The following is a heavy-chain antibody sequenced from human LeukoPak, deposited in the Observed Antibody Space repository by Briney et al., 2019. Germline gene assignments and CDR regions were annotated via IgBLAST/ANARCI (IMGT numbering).Heavy chain of an antibody. CDR1: GFTFSSYW. J-gene: IGHJ4*02. CDR3: ARDTYNWNDGGGDY. V-gene: IGHV3-7*01. D-gene: IGHD1-20*01. CDR2: IKQDGSEK. Sequence: PGGSLRLSCAASGFTFSSYWMSWVRQAPGKGLEWVANIKQDGSEKYYVDSVKGRFTISRDNAKNSLYLQMNSLSAEDTAVYYCARDTYNWNDGGGDYWGQGTLVTVSS.